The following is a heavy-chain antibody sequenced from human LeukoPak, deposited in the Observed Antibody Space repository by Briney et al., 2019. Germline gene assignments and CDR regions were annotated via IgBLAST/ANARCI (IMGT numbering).Heavy chain of an antibody. V-gene: IGHV3-30-3*01. CDR2: ISYDGSNK. CDR1: GFTFSSYA. D-gene: IGHD2-15*01. J-gene: IGHJ4*02. Sequence: GRSLRLSCAASGFTFSSYAMHWVRQAPGKGLEWVAVISYDGSNKYYADSVKGRFTISRDNSKNTLYLQMNSLRAEDTAVYYCARESKYCSGGSCYSLYDLGYWGQGTLVTVSS. CDR3: ARESKYCSGGSCYSLYDLGY.